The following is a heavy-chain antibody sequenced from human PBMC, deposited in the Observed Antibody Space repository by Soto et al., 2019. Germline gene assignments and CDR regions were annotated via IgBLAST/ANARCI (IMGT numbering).Heavy chain of an antibody. CDR1: GFTFSSYS. J-gene: IGHJ5*02. Sequence: EVQLVESGGGLVQPGGFLRLSCAASGFTFSSYSMNWVRQAPGKGLEWVSYISSSSSTIYYADSVKGRFTISRDNAKNSLYLQMNSLRDEDTAVYYCARVEGVDYYDSSGYYRWFDPWGQGTLVTVSS. D-gene: IGHD3-22*01. V-gene: IGHV3-48*02. CDR3: ARVEGVDYYDSSGYYRWFDP. CDR2: ISSSSSTI.